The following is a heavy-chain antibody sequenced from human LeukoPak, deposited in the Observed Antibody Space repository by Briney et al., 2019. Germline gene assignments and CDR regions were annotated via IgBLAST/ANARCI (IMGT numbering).Heavy chain of an antibody. J-gene: IGHJ4*02. CDR1: GVTLTSAW. CDR2: IKGKTAAGAP. Sequence: GGSLRLSCAVSGVTLTSAWMSWVRQAPGRGLEWVGRIKGKTAAGAPDYVASVKGRFTISRDDSKNTLFLQMNSLKTEDTAVYYCLIGDYDFWSGFYSPNHYFDYWGQGTLVTVSS. V-gene: IGHV3-15*01. CDR3: LIGDYDFWSGFYSPNHYFDY. D-gene: IGHD3-3*01.